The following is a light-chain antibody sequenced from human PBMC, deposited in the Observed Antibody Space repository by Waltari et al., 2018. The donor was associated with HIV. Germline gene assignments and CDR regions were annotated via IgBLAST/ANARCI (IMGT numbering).Light chain of an antibody. Sequence: DIQITQSPSALSASVGGRATIICRASQSVGSRLAWYQQKPGKAPKLLIYRASTLEKGVPSRFTGSGSGTEFTLTISSLQPEDFGTYYCQQYDTYLTFGQGTRLEMK. CDR2: RAS. CDR3: QQYDTYLT. J-gene: IGKJ2*01. V-gene: IGKV1-5*03. CDR1: QSVGSR.